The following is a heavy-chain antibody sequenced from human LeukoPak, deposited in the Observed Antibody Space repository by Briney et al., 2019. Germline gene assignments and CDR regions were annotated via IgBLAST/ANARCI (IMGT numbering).Heavy chain of an antibody. D-gene: IGHD3-22*01. CDR2: LSGSGDST. V-gene: IGHV3-23*01. J-gene: IGHJ4*02. CDR1: GFTFSNYA. CDR3: ARGKVLYDSNGYLSLVPFDH. Sequence: GGSLRLSCAASGFTFSNYAMSWVRQAPGKGLEGVSILSGSGDSTYYADSVKGRFTISRDNSKNTLYLQMNSLRAEDTALYYCARGKVLYDSNGYLSLVPFDHWGQGTLVTVSS.